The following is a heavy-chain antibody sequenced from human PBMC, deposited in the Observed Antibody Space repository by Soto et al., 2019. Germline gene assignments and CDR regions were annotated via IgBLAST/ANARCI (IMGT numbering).Heavy chain of an antibody. V-gene: IGHV1-18*01. CDR1: GYTFTSYG. CDR2: ISAYTGHT. Sequence: ASVKVSCKASGYTFTSYGISWVRQAPGQGLEWMGWISAYTGHTYYAQKIQGRVTMTTDTSTSTAYMELRSLRSDDTAVYYCARANYYFDSSGYSPFDYWGQGTLVTVSS. CDR3: ARANYYFDSSGYSPFDY. D-gene: IGHD3-22*01. J-gene: IGHJ4*02.